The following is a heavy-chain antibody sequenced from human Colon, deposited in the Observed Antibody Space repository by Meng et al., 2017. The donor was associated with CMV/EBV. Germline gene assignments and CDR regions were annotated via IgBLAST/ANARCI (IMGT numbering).Heavy chain of an antibody. CDR2: IYYSGST. V-gene: IGHV4-59*01. Sequence: SETLSLTCTVPGGSISSYYWSWIRQPPGKGLEWIGYIYYSGSTNYNPSLKSPVTISVDTSKNQFSLKLSSVTAADTAVYYCAKVGLGASTEIYYFDFWGQGTLVTVSS. CDR3: AKVGLGASTEIYYFDF. CDR1: GGSISSYY. D-gene: IGHD1-26*01. J-gene: IGHJ4*02.